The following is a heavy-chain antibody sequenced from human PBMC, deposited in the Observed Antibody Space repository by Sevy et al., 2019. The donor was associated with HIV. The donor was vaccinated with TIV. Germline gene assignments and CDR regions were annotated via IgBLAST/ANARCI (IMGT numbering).Heavy chain of an antibody. CDR2: MSYDGSSQ. J-gene: IGHJ4*02. D-gene: IGHD3-22*01. V-gene: IGHV3-30*04. CDR3: ARDGGYDSSGYYPFHF. Sequence: GSLRLSCEASGFSFSTHAMHWVRQAPGKGLEWVAVMSYDGSSQYYADSVRGRFTISRDNPKNTLFLQMNSLRPEDTALYYCARDGGYDSSGYYPFHFWGQRTQVTVSS. CDR1: GFSFSTHA.